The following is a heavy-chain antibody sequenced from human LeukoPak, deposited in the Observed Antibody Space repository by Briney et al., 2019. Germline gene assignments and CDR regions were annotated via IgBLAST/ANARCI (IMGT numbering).Heavy chain of an antibody. J-gene: IGHJ4*02. D-gene: IGHD1-26*01. CDR3: ARSRITYGGSYYVVAGYFDY. CDR1: GYTFTGYY. V-gene: IGHV1-2*02. CDR2: INPNSGGT. Sequence: ASVKVSCKASGYTFTGYYMHWVRQAPGQGLEWMGWINPNSGGTNYAQKFQGRVTMTRDTSISTAYMELSRLRSDDTAVYYCARSRITYGGSYYVVAGYFDYWGQGTLVTVSS.